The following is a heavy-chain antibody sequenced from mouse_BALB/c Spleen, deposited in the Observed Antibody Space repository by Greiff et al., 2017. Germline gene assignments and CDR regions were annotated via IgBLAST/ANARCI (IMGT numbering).Heavy chain of an antibody. CDR1: GDSITSGY. Sequence: EVQVVESGPSLVKPSQTLSLTCSVTGDSITSGYWNWIRKFPGNKLEYMGYISYSGSTYYNPSLKSRISITRDTSKNQYYLQLNSVTTEDTATYYCAEASTMTSPYWYFDVWGAGTTVTVSS. V-gene: IGHV3-8*02. CDR2: ISYSGST. D-gene: IGHD2-4*01. CDR3: AEASTMTSPYWYFDV. J-gene: IGHJ1*01.